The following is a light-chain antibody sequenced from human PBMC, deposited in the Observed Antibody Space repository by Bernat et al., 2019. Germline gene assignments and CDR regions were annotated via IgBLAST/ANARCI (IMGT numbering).Light chain of an antibody. J-gene: IGLJ3*02. CDR1: KLGNKY. CDR3: QAWDSSAAV. V-gene: IGLV3-1*01. Sequence: SYELTQPPSVSVSPGQTASITCSGDKLGNKYVCWYQQKPGQSPVLIIYQDTRRPSGIPERFSGSHSWNAATLTISGTQAMEEADYYCQAWDSSAAVFGGGTKLTVL. CDR2: QDT.